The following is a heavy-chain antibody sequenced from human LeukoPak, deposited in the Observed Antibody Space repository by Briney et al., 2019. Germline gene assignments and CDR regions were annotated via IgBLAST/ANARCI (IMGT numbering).Heavy chain of an antibody. Sequence: ASVKVSCKASGYTFTSSGISWVRQAPGEGLEWMGWINAYNGNTNYAQNLQGRLTTTTDTSTNSAYMELRSLRSDDTAVYYCARDGTRGYSCGSDYWGQGTLVTVSS. CDR1: GYTFTSSG. CDR2: INAYNGNT. D-gene: IGHD5-18*01. CDR3: ARDGTRGYSCGSDY. V-gene: IGHV1-18*01. J-gene: IGHJ4*02.